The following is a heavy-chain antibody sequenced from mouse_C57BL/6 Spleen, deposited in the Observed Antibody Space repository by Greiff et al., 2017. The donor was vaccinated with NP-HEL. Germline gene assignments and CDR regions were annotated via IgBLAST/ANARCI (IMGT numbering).Heavy chain of an antibody. J-gene: IGHJ4*01. D-gene: IGHD1-1*01. CDR2: IDPEDGET. CDR3: ARRFTTVVDYYAMDY. CDR1: GFNIKDYY. Sequence: VQLKESGAELVKPGASVKLSCTASGFNIKDYYMHWVKQRTEQGLEWIGRIDPEDGETKYAPKFQGKATITADTSSNTAYLQLSSLTSEDTAVYYCARRFTTVVDYYAMDYWGQGTSVTVSS. V-gene: IGHV14-2*01.